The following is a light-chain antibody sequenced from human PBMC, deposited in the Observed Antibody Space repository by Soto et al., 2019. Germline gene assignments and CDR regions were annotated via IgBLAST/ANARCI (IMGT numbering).Light chain of an antibody. CDR1: QSVTSSY. CDR3: QQYGSSPT. Sequence: EIVLTQSPGTLSLSPGERATLSCRASQSVTSSYLAWYQQKPGQAPMLLIYGASSRATDIPDRFSGSGSGTDFTLTLSRLEREDFAVYYCQQYGSSPTFGQGTKLEIK. V-gene: IGKV3-20*01. CDR2: GAS. J-gene: IGKJ2*01.